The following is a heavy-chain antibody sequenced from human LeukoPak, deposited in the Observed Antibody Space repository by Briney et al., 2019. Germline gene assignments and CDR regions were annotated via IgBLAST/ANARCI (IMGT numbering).Heavy chain of an antibody. J-gene: IGHJ4*02. D-gene: IGHD3-16*02. V-gene: IGHV3-23*01. Sequence: GGSLRLSCAASGFTFSSYAMSWVRQAPGKGLEWVSAISGSGGSTYYADSVKGRFTISRDNSKNTLYLQMNSLRAKDTAVYYCAKGLPSYSLMITFGGVIVPPFDYWGQGTLVTVSS. CDR2: ISGSGGST. CDR1: GFTFSSYA. CDR3: AKGLPSYSLMITFGGVIVPPFDY.